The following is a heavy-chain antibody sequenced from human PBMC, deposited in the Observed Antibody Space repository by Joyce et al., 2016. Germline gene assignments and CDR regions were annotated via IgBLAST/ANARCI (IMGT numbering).Heavy chain of an antibody. CDR3: ARHGPTYYYESSGYSYTFDI. Sequence: QVQLQESGPGLVKPSETLSLTCSVSGGSLSSYYWSWIRQPPGKGLQWIGNIYYRGCTNCNPSLKSRVTISVDTSKKQFSLKLTSVTAADTAVYYCARHGPTYYYESSGYSYTFDIWGQGTMVTVSS. J-gene: IGHJ3*02. V-gene: IGHV4-59*08. D-gene: IGHD3-22*01. CDR1: GGSLSSYY. CDR2: IYYRGCT.